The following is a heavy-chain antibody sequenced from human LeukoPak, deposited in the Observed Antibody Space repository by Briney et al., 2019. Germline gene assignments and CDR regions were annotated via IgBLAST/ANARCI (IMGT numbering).Heavy chain of an antibody. CDR1: GYTFTSYY. CDR2: INLSSGST. V-gene: IGHV1-46*01. J-gene: IGHJ4*02. D-gene: IGHD6-19*01. CDR3: ARDLKAVTGFIDY. Sequence: GASVKVSCKASGYTFTSYYMHWVRQAPGQGLEWMGVINLSSGSTTYSQKFQVRVTMTRDTSTSTVYMELSSLISEDTAVYYCARDLKAVTGFIDYWGQGTLVTVSS.